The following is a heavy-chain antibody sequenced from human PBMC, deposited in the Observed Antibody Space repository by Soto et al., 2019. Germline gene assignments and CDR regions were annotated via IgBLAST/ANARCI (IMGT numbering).Heavy chain of an antibody. V-gene: IGHV3-23*01. CDR3: AKDLFFGNTYGYFDH. Sequence: LRLSCAASGFTFNNYAMTWVRQAPGKGLEWVSEINGSGGSTYYADSVKGRFTISRDNSNNTLYLQMNSLRAEDTAVYYCAKDLFFGNTYGYFDHWGQGTLVTVSS. J-gene: IGHJ4*02. CDR1: GFTFNNYA. CDR2: INGSGGST. D-gene: IGHD5-18*01.